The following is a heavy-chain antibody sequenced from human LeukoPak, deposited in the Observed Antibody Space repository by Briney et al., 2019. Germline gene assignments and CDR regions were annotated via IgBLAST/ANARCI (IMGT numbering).Heavy chain of an antibody. CDR1: GFSFSNAA. Sequence: PGESLTLSCAASGFSFSNAAMSWVRQAPGKGLEWVSTSYDRGDPTYYADSVKGRFIISRDNSKNTLYLQMNSPRAEDSAVYYCAHKTGFDYWGQGTLVSVSS. J-gene: IGHJ4*02. CDR3: AHKTGFDY. CDR2: SYDRGDPT. V-gene: IGHV3-23*01.